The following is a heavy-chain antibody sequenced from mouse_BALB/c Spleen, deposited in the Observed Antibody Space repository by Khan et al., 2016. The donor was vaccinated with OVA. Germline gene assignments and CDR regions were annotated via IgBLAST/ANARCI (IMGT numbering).Heavy chain of an antibody. CDR1: GFTFTDYY. V-gene: IGHV7-3*02. D-gene: IGHD1-3*01. J-gene: IGHJ2*01. CDR3: VRNIRDNGFDY. CDR2: IRNKANGYSP. Sequence: EVKLLESGGGLVQPGGSLGLSCATSGFTFTDYYMSWVRQPPGKALEWLGFIRNKANGYSPEYSASVKGRFTISRDNSQSILYLQMNTLRAEDSATYYCVRNIRDNGFDYWGQGTTLTVSS.